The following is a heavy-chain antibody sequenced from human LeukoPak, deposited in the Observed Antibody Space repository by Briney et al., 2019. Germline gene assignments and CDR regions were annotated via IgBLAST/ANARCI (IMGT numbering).Heavy chain of an antibody. CDR3: ARSRAVTNYFDY. CDR1: GGSISSSSYY. CDR2: IYYSGST. J-gene: IGHJ4*02. Sequence: PSETLSLTCTVSGGSISSSSYYWAWVRQPPGKGLEWIGSIYYSGSTYYNPSLKSRVTISVDTSKNQFSLKLSSVTAADTAVYYCARSRAVTNYFDYWGQGTLVSVSS. D-gene: IGHD4-17*01. V-gene: IGHV4-39*01.